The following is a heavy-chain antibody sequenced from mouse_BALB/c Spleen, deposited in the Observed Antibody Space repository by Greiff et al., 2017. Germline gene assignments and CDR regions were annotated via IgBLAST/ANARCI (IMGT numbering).Heavy chain of an antibody. V-gene: IGHV5-17*02. CDR2: ISSGSSTI. CDR3: AREGGYGYDAAY. D-gene: IGHD2-2*01. CDR1: GFTFSSFG. J-gene: IGHJ3*01. Sequence: EVQVVESGGGLVQPGGSRKLSCAASGFTFSSFGMHWVRQAPEKGLEWVAYISSGSSTIYYADTVKGRFTISRDNPKNTLFLQMTSLRSEDTAMYYCAREGGYGYDAAYWGQGTLVTVSA.